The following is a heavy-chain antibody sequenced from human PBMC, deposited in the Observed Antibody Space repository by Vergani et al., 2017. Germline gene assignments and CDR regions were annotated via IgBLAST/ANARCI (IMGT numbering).Heavy chain of an antibody. V-gene: IGHV5-51*01. Sequence: EVELVQSGPEMRKPGESLKISCKGSEYSFGNYWIGCVRHMPGKGLEWMGIIYPADSDTRYSPSFQGQVTIPADKSISTAFLQWDSVKASDTALYYCARHTANTDSGGQGTLVTVSS. CDR3: ARHTANTDS. CDR1: EYSFGNYW. J-gene: IGHJ4*02. D-gene: IGHD4/OR15-4a*01. CDR2: IYPADSDT.